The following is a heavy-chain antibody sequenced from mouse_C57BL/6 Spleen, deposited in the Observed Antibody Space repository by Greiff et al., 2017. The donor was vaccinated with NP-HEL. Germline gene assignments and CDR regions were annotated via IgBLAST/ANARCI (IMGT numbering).Heavy chain of an antibody. Sequence: VQLQQSGAELAKPGASVKLSCKASGYTFTSYWMHWVQQRPGPGLEWIGYINPSSGYTKYNQKFKDKATLTADKSSSTAYMQLSSLTYEDSAVYYCARSNYGSSYDYWGQGTTLTVSS. CDR3: ARSNYGSSYDY. V-gene: IGHV1-7*01. CDR2: INPSSGYT. CDR1: GYTFTSYW. J-gene: IGHJ2*01. D-gene: IGHD1-1*01.